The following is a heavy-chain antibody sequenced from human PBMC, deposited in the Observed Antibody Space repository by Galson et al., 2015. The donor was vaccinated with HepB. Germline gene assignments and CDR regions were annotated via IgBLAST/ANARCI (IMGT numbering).Heavy chain of an antibody. J-gene: IGHJ6*01. Sequence: SVKVSCKASGGSFSDYTVSWVRQAPGQGLEWMGGIIPVFGTANYAPKWQGRVTITADESTTTAFMELSSLRSEDTAIYYCARDLEFSSLHQGPIGLPPGTLLQEHLWG. CDR1: GGSFSDYT. D-gene: IGHD6-13*01. CDR3: ARDLEFSSLHQGPIGLPPGTLLQEHL. CDR2: IIPVFGTA. V-gene: IGHV1-69*13.